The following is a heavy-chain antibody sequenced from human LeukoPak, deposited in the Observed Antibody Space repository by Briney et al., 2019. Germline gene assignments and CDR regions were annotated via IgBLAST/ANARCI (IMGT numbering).Heavy chain of an antibody. CDR3: AREAAYYYDSSGYYYDAFDI. J-gene: IGHJ3*02. Sequence: SETLSLTCAVYGGSFSGYYWSWIRQHPGKGLEWIGYIYYSGSTYYNPSLKSRVTISVDTSKNQFSLKLSSVTAADTAVYYCAREAAYYYDSSGYYYDAFDIWGQGTMVTVSS. CDR2: IYYSGST. D-gene: IGHD3-22*01. CDR1: GGSFSGYY. V-gene: IGHV4-31*11.